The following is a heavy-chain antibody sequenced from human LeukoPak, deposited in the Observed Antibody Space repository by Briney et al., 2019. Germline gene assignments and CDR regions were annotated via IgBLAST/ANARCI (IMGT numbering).Heavy chain of an antibody. V-gene: IGHV3-23*01. CDR2: ISGSGDNT. Sequence: GGSLRLSCAASGFTFSSYAMSWVRQAPGKGLEWVSGISGSGDNTYYADSVKDRFTISRDNSKNTLYVQVNSLGTEDTAAYYCAKGSYYDSSGSFYFDYWGQGTLVTVSS. CDR1: GFTFSSYA. J-gene: IGHJ4*02. CDR3: AKGSYYDSSGSFYFDY. D-gene: IGHD3-22*01.